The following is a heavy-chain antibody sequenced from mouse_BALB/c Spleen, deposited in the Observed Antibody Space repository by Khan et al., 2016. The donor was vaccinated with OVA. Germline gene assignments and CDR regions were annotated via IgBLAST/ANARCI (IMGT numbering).Heavy chain of an antibody. Sequence: QVQLQQSGAELARPGASVKLSCKASGYTFTDYYINWVKQRPGQGLEWIGDISPGSGDTYYNERFKGKSTLTADQSSSTAYMHRSSLTAEAAAVYWCARRNYFGYTFAYWGQGTLVTVSA. V-gene: IGHV1-77*01. CDR1: GYTFTDYY. CDR3: ARRNYFGYTFAY. CDR2: ISPGSGDT. J-gene: IGHJ3*01. D-gene: IGHD1-2*01.